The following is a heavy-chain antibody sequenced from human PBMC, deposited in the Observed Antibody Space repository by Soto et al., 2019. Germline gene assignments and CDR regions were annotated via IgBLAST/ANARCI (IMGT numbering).Heavy chain of an antibody. D-gene: IGHD2-21*01. V-gene: IGHV4-4*02. CDR3: ARDHLGYGQHIGAFDI. CDR2: IYHSGST. J-gene: IGHJ3*02. CDR1: SGSISSSNW. Sequence: SETLSLTCAVSSGSISSSNWWSWVRQPPGKGLEWIGEIYHSGSTNYNPSLKSRVTISVDKSKNQFSLKLSSVTAADTAVYYCARDHLGYGQHIGAFDIWGQGTMVTVSS.